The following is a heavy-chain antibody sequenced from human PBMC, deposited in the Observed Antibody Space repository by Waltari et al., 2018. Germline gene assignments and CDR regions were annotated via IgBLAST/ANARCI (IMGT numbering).Heavy chain of an antibody. CDR2: IYTSGST. CDR1: GGSISSYY. J-gene: IGHJ4*02. CDR3: ARETWLGATTTFDY. D-gene: IGHD1-26*01. V-gene: IGHV4-4*07. Sequence: QVQLQESGPGLVKPSETLSLTCTVSGGSISSYYWSWIRQPAGKGLEWIGRIYTSGSTNHNPSLKSRVTISVDKSKNQFSLKLSSVTAADTAVYYCARETWLGATTTFDYWGQGTLVTVSS.